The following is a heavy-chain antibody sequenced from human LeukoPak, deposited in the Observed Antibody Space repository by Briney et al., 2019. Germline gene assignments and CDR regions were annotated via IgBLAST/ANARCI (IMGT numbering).Heavy chain of an antibody. D-gene: IGHD3-3*01. CDR3: ARDIKFEYYDFWSGYYIPVNWFDP. CDR2: FDPEDGET. J-gene: IGHJ5*02. V-gene: IGHV1-24*01. Sequence: ASVKVSRKVSGYTLTELSMHWVRQAPGKGLEWMGGFDPEDGETIYAQKFQGRVTMTEDTSTDTAYMELSSLRSEDTAVYYCARDIKFEYYDFWSGYYIPVNWFDPWGQGTLVTVSS. CDR1: GYTLTELS.